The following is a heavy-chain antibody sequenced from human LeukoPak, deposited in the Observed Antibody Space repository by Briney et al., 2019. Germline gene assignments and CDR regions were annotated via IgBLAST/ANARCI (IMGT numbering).Heavy chain of an antibody. Sequence: GGSLRLSCAASGFTLTTYAISWVRQAPGKGLEWVSVFSGSGANIYYADSVRGRFTISSDKSKNTLYLEMSSLRAEDTAIYYCARLTGNHFDYWGQGTLVTVSS. J-gene: IGHJ4*02. V-gene: IGHV3-23*01. CDR1: GFTLTTYA. CDR2: FSGSGANI. D-gene: IGHD1-14*01. CDR3: ARLTGNHFDY.